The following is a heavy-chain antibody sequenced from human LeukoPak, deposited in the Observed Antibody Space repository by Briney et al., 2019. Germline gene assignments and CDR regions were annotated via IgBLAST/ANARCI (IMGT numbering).Heavy chain of an antibody. D-gene: IGHD3-10*01. Sequence: ASVEVSCKASGYTFTGYDMHWVRQAPGQGLEWMGWINPNSGGTNYAQKFQGWVTMTRDTSISTAYMELSRLRSDDTAVYYCARERYYYGSGSYRYYSYGMDAWGKGTPVTVSS. J-gene: IGHJ6*04. CDR1: GYTFTGYD. V-gene: IGHV1-2*04. CDR3: ARERYYYGSGSYRYYSYGMDA. CDR2: INPNSGGT.